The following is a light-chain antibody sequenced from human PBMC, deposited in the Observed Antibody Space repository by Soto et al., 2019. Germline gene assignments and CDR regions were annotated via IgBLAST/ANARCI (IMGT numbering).Light chain of an antibody. V-gene: IGKV1-39*01. Sequence: DIQMTQSPSSLSASVGDRVTITCRASQSISSYLNWYQQKPGKAPKLLIYAASSLQSGVPSRFSGSGSGTDFTRTISSLQPEDFATYYCQQSYSIPCTFGQGTKVEIK. CDR2: AAS. CDR1: QSISSY. J-gene: IGKJ1*01. CDR3: QQSYSIPCT.